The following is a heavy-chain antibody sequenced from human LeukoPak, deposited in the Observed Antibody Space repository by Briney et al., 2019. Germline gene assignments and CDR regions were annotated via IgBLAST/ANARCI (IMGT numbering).Heavy chain of an antibody. Sequence: DSVKGRFTISRDNSLDTLYLQMNSLRAEDTAIYYCAKPTTVTTSYCFDYWGQGTLVTVSS. V-gene: IGHV3-30*02. CDR3: AKPTTVTTSYCFDY. J-gene: IGHJ4*02. D-gene: IGHD4-17*01.